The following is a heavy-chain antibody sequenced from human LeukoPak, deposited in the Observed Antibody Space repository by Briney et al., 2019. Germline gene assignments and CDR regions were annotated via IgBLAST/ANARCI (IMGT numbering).Heavy chain of an antibody. D-gene: IGHD3-22*01. CDR1: GYTFTSYG. CDR3: ARDYDSSGSGSFDS. CDR2: ISAYNGNT. V-gene: IGHV1-18*01. J-gene: IGHJ4*02. Sequence: ASVKVSCKASGYTFTSYGISWVRQAPGQGLEWMGWISAYNGNTNYAQKLQGRVTMTTDTSTSTAYMELRSLRSDDTAVYYCARDYDSSGSGSFDSWAREPWSPSPQ.